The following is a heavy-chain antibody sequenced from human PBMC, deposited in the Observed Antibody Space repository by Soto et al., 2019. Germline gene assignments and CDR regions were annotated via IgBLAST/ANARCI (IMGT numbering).Heavy chain of an antibody. CDR3: ARGWEGYFDY. J-gene: IGHJ4*02. CDR2: XNXDXXXK. V-gene: IGHV3-7*03. D-gene: IGHD1-26*01. Sequence: GGSLRLSCAVSGFTFSSYWMCWVRQAPGTGLEXVXXXNXDXXXKXXXXSVEGRFTISRDNAKNSLYLHINSLRVDDTAVYYCARGWEGYFDYWGQGTLVTVSS. CDR1: GFTFSSYW.